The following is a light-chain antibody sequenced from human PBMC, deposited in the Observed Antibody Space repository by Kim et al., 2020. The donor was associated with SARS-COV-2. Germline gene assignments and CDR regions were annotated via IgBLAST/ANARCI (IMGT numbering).Light chain of an antibody. J-gene: IGLJ3*02. CDR2: GNS. V-gene: IGLV1-40*01. CDR1: SSNSGAGYD. Sequence: RVTISCTGSSSNSGAGYDVHWDQQHPGTAPKLLIYGNSNRPSGVPDRLSGSKSGTSDSRAITGLQAEDEADYYCQSYDSSLSARVFGGGTQLTVL. CDR3: QSYDSSLSARV.